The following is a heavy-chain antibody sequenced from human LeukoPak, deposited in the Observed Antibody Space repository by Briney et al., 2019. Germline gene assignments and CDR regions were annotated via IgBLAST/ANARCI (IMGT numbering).Heavy chain of an antibody. CDR1: GSTVSSNY. D-gene: IGHD3-16*01. Sequence: GGSLRLSCTASGSTVSSNYMSWVRQAPGKGLEWVGRIKSKTDGGTTDYAAPVKGRFTISRDDSKNTLYLQMNSLKTEDTAVYYCTTDLRGSTLDAFDIWGQGTMVTVSS. V-gene: IGHV3-15*01. J-gene: IGHJ3*02. CDR2: IKSKTDGGTT. CDR3: TTDLRGSTLDAFDI.